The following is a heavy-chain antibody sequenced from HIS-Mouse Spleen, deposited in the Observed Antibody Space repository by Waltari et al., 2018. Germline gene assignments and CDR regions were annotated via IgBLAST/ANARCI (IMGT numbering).Heavy chain of an antibody. V-gene: IGHV1-69*04. CDR2: IIPVLGIA. D-gene: IGHD1-26*01. Sequence: QVQLVQSGAEVKKPGSSVKVSCKASGGTFSSYAISWVRQAPGQGLEWMGRIIPVLGIANYAQKFQGRVTITADKSTSTAYMELSSLRSEDTAVYYCARYPDKNSGSYNWFDPWGQGTLVTVSS. CDR1: GGTFSSYA. CDR3: ARYPDKNSGSYNWFDP. J-gene: IGHJ5*02.